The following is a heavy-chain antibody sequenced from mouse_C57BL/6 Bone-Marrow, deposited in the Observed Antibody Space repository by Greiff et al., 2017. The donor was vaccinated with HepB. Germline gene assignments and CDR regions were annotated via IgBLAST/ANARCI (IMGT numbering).Heavy chain of an antibody. CDR2: INPNNGGT. CDR3: ASATVVDAMDY. CDR1: GYTFTDYY. D-gene: IGHD1-1*01. J-gene: IGHJ4*01. Sequence: EVQLQQSGPELVKPGASAKISCKASGYTFTDYYMNWVKQSHGKSLEWIGDINPNNGGTSYNQKFKGKATLTVDKSSSTAYMELRSLTSEDSAVYYCASATVVDAMDYWGQGTSVTVSS. V-gene: IGHV1-26*01.